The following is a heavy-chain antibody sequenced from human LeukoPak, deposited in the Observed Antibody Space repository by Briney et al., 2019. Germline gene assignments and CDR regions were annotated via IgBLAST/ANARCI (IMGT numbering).Heavy chain of an antibody. CDR2: LSGTGGST. CDR1: GFTFSNYA. Sequence: GGSLRLSCAASGFTFSNYAMSWVRQAPGKGLEWVSTLSGTGGSTYYADSVKGRFTISRDNSKNTLYLQMNSLRAEDTAVYYCAKEEEYYFDYWGQGALVTVSS. J-gene: IGHJ4*02. V-gene: IGHV3-23*01. CDR3: AKEEEYYFDY.